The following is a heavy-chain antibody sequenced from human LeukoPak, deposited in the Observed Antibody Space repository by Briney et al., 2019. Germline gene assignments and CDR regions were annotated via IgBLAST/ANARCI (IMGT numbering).Heavy chain of an antibody. J-gene: IGHJ4*02. V-gene: IGHV3-21*01. CDR1: GFTLDNAW. Sequence: GGSLRLSCATSGFTLDNAWMSWVRQAPGKGLEWVSSISSSSSYIYYADSVKVRFTVSRDNAKNSLYLQMNSLRAEDTAVYYCARDKEEELVPDYWGQGTLVTVSS. CDR3: ARDKEEELVPDY. CDR2: ISSSSSYI. D-gene: IGHD3-9*01.